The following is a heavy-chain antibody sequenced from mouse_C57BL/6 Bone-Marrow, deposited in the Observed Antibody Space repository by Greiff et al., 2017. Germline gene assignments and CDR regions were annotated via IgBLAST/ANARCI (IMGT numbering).Heavy chain of an antibody. V-gene: IGHV1-85*01. J-gene: IGHJ1*03. Sequence: QVQLQQSGPELVQPGASVKLSCKASGYTFTSYDINWVKQRPGQGLEWIGWNYPRDGSTKYNEKFKGKATLTVDTSTSTAYIELRSLTSEDSAVYFCARNGSSYHWYFDVWGTGTTVTVSS. CDR2: NYPRDGST. CDR3: ARNGSSYHWYFDV. D-gene: IGHD1-1*01. CDR1: GYTFTSYD.